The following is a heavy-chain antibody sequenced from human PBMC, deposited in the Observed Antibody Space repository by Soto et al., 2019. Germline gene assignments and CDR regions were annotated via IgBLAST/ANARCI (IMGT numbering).Heavy chain of an antibody. J-gene: IGHJ5*02. CDR3: ARGRYYYDTKGWFDP. Sequence: SESLSLTCTVSGGSISSYYWSWIRQPPGKGLEWIGYIYYSGSTNYNPSLKSRVTISVDTSKNQLSLKLSSVTAADTAVYYCARGRYYYDTKGWFDPWGQGTLVTVSS. V-gene: IGHV4-59*01. CDR2: IYYSGST. CDR1: GGSISSYY. D-gene: IGHD3-22*01.